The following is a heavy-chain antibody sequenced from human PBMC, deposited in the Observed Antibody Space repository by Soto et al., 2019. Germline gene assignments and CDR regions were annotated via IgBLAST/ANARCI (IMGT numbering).Heavy chain of an antibody. Sequence: QVQLQESGPGLVKPSGTLSLTCAVSSGSISSSNWWSWVRQPPGKGLEWIGEISHNGSTNYNPSLQRRVTISVDKSKTQFSLKLSSVTAADTAVYYCARAFGYSGSHYYHYYMDVWGKGTPVTVSS. J-gene: IGHJ6*03. D-gene: IGHD1-26*01. CDR3: ARAFGYSGSHYYHYYMDV. V-gene: IGHV4-4*02. CDR2: ISHNGST. CDR1: SGSISSSNW.